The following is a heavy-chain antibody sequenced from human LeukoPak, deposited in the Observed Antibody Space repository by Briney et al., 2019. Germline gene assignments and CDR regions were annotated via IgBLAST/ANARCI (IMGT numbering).Heavy chain of an antibody. CDR3: ARGVEPLAANTLAY. J-gene: IGHJ4*02. CDR1: GFTVITND. CDR2: LYSDGNT. D-gene: IGHD1-14*01. V-gene: IGHV3-53*01. Sequence: PGGSLRLSFAASGFTVITNDMTWVRQAPGKGLEWVSVLYSDGNTKYADSVQGRFIISRDNSKNTLYLEMNSLSPDDTAVYYCARGVEPLAANTLAYWGQGTLVTVSS.